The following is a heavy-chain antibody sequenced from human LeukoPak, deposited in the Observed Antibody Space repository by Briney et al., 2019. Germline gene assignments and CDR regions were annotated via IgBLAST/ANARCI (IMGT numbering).Heavy chain of an antibody. CDR3: TTQRAGAFEN. J-gene: IGHJ4*02. V-gene: IGHV3-15*01. CDR1: GITFSNAW. CDR2: ILSKTDGGTA. D-gene: IGHD3-10*01. Sequence: PGGSLRLSCAASGITFSNAWMTWVRRAPGKGLEWVGRILSKTDGGTANYAAPVKGRFTISRDDSKDTVYLQMNSLKSEDTAAYYCTTQRAGAFENWGQGTLVTVSS.